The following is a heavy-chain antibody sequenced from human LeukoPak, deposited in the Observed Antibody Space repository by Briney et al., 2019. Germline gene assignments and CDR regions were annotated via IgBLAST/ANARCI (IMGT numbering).Heavy chain of an antibody. CDR1: GGTFSSYA. J-gene: IGHJ5*02. V-gene: IGHV1-69*13. CDR2: IIPIFGTA. D-gene: IGHD6-13*01. CDR3: ARVRPGSGIAAKGWFDP. Sequence: ASVKVSCKASGGTFSSYAISWVRQAPGQGLEWMGGIIPIFGTANYAQKFQGRVTITADESTSTAYMELSSLRSEDTAVYYCARVRPGSGIAAKGWFDPWGQGTLVTVSS.